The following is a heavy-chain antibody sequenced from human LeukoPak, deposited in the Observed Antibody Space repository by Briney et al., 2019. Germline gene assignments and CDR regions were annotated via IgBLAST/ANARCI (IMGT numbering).Heavy chain of an antibody. D-gene: IGHD1-26*01. CDR3: ARGRHSGSYYDWFDP. CDR2: INPNSGGT. V-gene: IGHV1-2*02. Sequence: GASVKVSCKASGYTFTGYYMHWVRQAPGQGLGWMGWINPNSGGTNYAKKFQGRGTMTRDTSISTAYMELSRLRSADTAVYYCARGRHSGSYYDWFDPWGQGTLVTVSS. CDR1: GYTFTGYY. J-gene: IGHJ5*02.